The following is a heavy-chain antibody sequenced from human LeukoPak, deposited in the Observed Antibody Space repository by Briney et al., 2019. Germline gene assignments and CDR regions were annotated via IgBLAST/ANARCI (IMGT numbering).Heavy chain of an antibody. D-gene: IGHD5-18*01. Sequence: ASVKVSCKASGYTFTSYYMHWVRQAPGQGLEWMGIINPSGGSTSYAQKFQGRVTMTRDMSTSTVYMELSSLRSEDTAVYYCARVHSDTAMVTWFDPWGQGTLVTVSS. V-gene: IGHV1-46*01. CDR3: ARVHSDTAMVTWFDP. CDR2: INPSGGST. J-gene: IGHJ5*02. CDR1: GYTFTSYY.